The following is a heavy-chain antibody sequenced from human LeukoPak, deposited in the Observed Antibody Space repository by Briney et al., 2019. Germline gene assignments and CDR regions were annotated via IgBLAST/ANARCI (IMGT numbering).Heavy chain of an antibody. D-gene: IGHD3-10*01. Sequence: GGSQRLSCAASGFTFSSYWMSWVRQAPGNGLEWVANIKQDGSEKYYVDSVKGRFTISRDNAKNSLFLQMNSLRAEDTAIYYCASHQGGSGLLRPFDSWGQGTLVTVSS. J-gene: IGHJ4*02. CDR2: IKQDGSEK. CDR1: GFTFSSYW. CDR3: ASHQGGSGLLRPFDS. V-gene: IGHV3-7*03.